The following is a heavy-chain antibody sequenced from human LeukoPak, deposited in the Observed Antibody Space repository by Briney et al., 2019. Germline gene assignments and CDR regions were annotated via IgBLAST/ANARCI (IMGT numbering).Heavy chain of an antibody. CDR1: GFTFTAYY. CDR3: ARDDIVVVPAAMVY. D-gene: IGHD2-2*01. CDR2: INPNSGGT. V-gene: IGHV1-2*02. J-gene: IGHJ4*02. Sequence: ASVKVSCKTSGFTFTAYYVHWVRQAPGEGLEWMGWINPNSGGTNYAQKFQGRVTITADKSTSTAYMELSSLRSEDTAVYYCARDDIVVVPAAMVYWGQGTLVTVSS.